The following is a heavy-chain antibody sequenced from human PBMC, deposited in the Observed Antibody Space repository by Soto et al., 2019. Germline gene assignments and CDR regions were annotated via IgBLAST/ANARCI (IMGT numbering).Heavy chain of an antibody. CDR2: ISSSSSTI. D-gene: IGHD4-17*01. CDR1: GFTFSSYS. V-gene: IGHV3-48*01. Sequence: GGSLRLSCAASGFTFSSYSMNWVRQAPGKGLEWVSYISSSSSTIYYADSVKGRFTISRDNAKNSLYLQMNSLRAEDTAVYYCARDPDYGDYAHFDYWGQGTLVTVSS. J-gene: IGHJ4*02. CDR3: ARDPDYGDYAHFDY.